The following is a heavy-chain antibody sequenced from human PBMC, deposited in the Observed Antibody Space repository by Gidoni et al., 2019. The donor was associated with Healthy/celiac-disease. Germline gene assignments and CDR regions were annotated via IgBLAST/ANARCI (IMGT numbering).Heavy chain of an antibody. V-gene: IGHV3-23*01. CDR2: ISGSGGST. Sequence: EVQLLESGGGLVQPGGSLRLSCAASGFTFSSYAMSWVRQAPGQGLEWVSAISGSGGSTYYADSVKGRFTISRDNSKNTLYLQMNSLRAEDTAVYYCAKGVGDFWSGLHYYYYGMDVWGQGTTVTVSS. CDR1: GFTFSSYA. J-gene: IGHJ6*02. CDR3: AKGVGDFWSGLHYYYYGMDV. D-gene: IGHD3-3*01.